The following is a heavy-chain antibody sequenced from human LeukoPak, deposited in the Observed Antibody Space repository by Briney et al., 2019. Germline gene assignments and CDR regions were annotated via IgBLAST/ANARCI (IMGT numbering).Heavy chain of an antibody. V-gene: IGHV4-59*01. CDR2: IYYNGST. J-gene: IGHJ4*02. CDR3: AKKGGLFDY. CDR1: GGSIRYYY. Sequence: SETLSLTCTVPGGSIRYYYWSWIRQSPGKGLEWIGYIYYNGSTNYNPSLKSRVTISVDMSKNQFSLKMSSVTAADTAVYYCAKKGGLFDYWGQGRLVTVSS. D-gene: IGHD2-15*01.